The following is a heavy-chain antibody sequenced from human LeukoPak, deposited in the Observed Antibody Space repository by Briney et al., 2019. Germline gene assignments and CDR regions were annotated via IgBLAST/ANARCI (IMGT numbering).Heavy chain of an antibody. CDR1: GDSISSYY. J-gene: IGHJ4*02. V-gene: IGHV4-59*08. CDR3: ARLVGATLAWDY. Sequence: SETLSLTCTVSGDSISSYYWMWIRQPPGRGLEWIGYVHDSGNSNYNPSLKSRVTISVDTSKNQFSLKLASMTAADTAVYYCARLVGATLAWDYWGQGTLVTVSS. CDR2: VHDSGNS. D-gene: IGHD1-26*01.